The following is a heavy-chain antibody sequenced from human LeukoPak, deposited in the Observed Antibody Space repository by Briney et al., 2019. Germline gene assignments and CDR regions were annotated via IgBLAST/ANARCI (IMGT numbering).Heavy chain of an antibody. V-gene: IGHV4-4*02. J-gene: IGHJ4*02. CDR3: MGADYGGH. CDR2: IWHSGTT. D-gene: IGHD4-17*01. Sequence: PSGTLSLTCAVSGASIISNNWWSWVRQPSGKGLEWIGEIWHSGTTNYNPSLKSRVTISADNSKNQFSLKLNSVTAADTAVYYCMGADYGGHWGQGTLVTVSS. CDR1: GASIISNNW.